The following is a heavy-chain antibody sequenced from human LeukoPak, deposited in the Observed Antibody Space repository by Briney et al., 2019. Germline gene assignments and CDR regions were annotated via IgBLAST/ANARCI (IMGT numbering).Heavy chain of an antibody. CDR3: ARGRPHGNDY. Sequence: PGGSLRLSCAASGFTFSSYWMSWVRQAPGKGLVWASRTASDGSSTTYADSVKGRFSISRDNAKNTLYLQMNSLRVEDTAVYYCARGRPHGNDYWGQGTLVTVSS. J-gene: IGHJ4*02. D-gene: IGHD4-23*01. CDR2: TASDGSST. V-gene: IGHV3-74*01. CDR1: GFTFSSYW.